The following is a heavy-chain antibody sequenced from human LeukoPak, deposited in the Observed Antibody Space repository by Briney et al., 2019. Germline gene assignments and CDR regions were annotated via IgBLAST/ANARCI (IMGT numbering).Heavy chain of an antibody. CDR2: ISAYNGNT. CDR3: ARLHSSGWPLEAFDI. D-gene: IGHD6-19*01. Sequence: ASVKVSCKASGYTFNHYAVSWVRQAPGQGLELMGWISAYNGNTNYAQKLQGRVIMTTDTSTRTVYVELRSLRSDDTAIYYRARLHSSGWPLEAFDIWGQGTEVTVSS. CDR1: GYTFNHYA. J-gene: IGHJ3*02. V-gene: IGHV1-18*01.